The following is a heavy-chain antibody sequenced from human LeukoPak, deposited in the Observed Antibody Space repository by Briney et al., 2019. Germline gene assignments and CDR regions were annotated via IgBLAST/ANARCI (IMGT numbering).Heavy chain of an antibody. CDR2: IIPIFGTA. J-gene: IGHJ5*02. CDR1: GGTSSSYA. V-gene: IGHV1-69*13. Sequence: ASVKVSCKASGGTSSSYAISWVRQAPGQGLEWMGGIIPIFGTANYAQKFQGRVTITADESTSTAYMELSSLRSEDTAVYYCARDSLGYNWFDPWGQGTLVTVSS. CDR3: ARDSLGYNWFDP. D-gene: IGHD7-27*01.